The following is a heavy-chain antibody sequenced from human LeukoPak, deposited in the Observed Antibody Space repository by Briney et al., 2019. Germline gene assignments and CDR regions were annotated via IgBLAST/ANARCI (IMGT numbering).Heavy chain of an antibody. J-gene: IGHJ6*03. CDR2: IYYTGST. V-gene: IGHV4-39*01. D-gene: IGHD4-11*01. Sequence: SETLSLTCTVSGVSNSTGTSYWGWIRQPPGKRLEWIGNIYYTGSTFYNPSLKSRVTISVDTSKSQFSLNLSSVTAADTALYYCARGPLLYSNYQPGYYYYYMDVWGKGTTVTVSS. CDR3: ARGPLLYSNYQPGYYYYYMDV. CDR1: GVSNSTGTSY.